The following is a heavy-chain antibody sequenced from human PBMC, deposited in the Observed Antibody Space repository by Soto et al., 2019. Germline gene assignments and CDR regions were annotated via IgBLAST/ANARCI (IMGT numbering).Heavy chain of an antibody. D-gene: IGHD3-10*01. CDR3: ARVGGVLWFGEYLGPYYYYGMDV. V-gene: IGHV1-8*01. CDR1: GYTFTSYD. J-gene: IGHJ6*02. CDR2: MNPNSGNT. Sequence: QVQLVQSGAEVKKPGASVKVSCKASGYTFTSYDINWVRQATGQGLEWMGWMNPNSGNTGYAQKFQGRVTMTRNTSISTAYMELSSLRSEDTAVYYCARVGGVLWFGEYLGPYYYYGMDVWGQGTTVTVSS.